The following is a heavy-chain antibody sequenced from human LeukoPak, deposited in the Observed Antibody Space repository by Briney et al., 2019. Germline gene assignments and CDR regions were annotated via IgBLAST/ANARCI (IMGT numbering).Heavy chain of an antibody. V-gene: IGHV3-21*01. Sequence: GGSLRLSCAASGFTFSSYSMNWVRQAPGKGLEWVSSISSSSSYIYYADSVKGRFTISRDNAKNSLYLQMNSLRAEDTAVYYCAFIVVVTAIHSDAFDIWGQGTMVTVSS. CDR1: GFTFSSYS. J-gene: IGHJ3*02. CDR3: AFIVVVTAIHSDAFDI. CDR2: ISSSSSYI. D-gene: IGHD2-21*02.